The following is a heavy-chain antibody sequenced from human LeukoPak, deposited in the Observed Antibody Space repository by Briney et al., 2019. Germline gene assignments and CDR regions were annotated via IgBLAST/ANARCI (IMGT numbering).Heavy chain of an antibody. J-gene: IGHJ5*02. V-gene: IGHV3-23*01. CDR1: GFTFTSDA. CDR2: TVSGETT. CDR3: AKCSTAAYTTGWCNWIDP. D-gene: IGHD6-19*01. Sequence: GGSLRLSCVASGFTFTSDAMNWVRQAPGKGLEWDSSTVSGETTQYSDSVKGRFTVSRDTSKNTLYLQMNSLRADDTAVYYCAKCSTAAYTTGWCNWIDPWGQGTLVTVSS.